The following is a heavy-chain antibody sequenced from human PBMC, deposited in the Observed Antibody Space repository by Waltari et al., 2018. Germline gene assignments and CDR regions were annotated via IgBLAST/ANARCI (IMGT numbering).Heavy chain of an antibody. D-gene: IGHD2-2*01. V-gene: IGHV3-33*01. CDR2: IWYDGSNK. Sequence: QVQLVESGGGVVQPGRSLRLSCAASGFTFSSYGMHWVRQAPGKGLESVAVIWYDGSNKYYADSVKGRFTISRDNSKNTLYLQMNSLRAEDTAVYYCARGGDIVVVPAAIFAFDIWGQGTMVTVSS. CDR1: GFTFSSYG. J-gene: IGHJ3*02. CDR3: ARGGDIVVVPAAIFAFDI.